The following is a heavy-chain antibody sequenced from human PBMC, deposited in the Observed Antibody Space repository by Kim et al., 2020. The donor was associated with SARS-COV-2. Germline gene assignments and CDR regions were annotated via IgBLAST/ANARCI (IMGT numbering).Heavy chain of an antibody. D-gene: IGHD3-22*01. Sequence: PALKSRVTISRDTSKNQFSLKLSSVTDADTAVYYCARGEGYYDSSGYYDWGQGTLVTVSS. J-gene: IGHJ4*02. V-gene: IGHV4-39*07. CDR3: ARGEGYYDSSGYYD.